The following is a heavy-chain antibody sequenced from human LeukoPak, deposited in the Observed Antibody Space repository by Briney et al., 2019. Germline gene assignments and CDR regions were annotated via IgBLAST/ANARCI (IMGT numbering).Heavy chain of an antibody. CDR3: ARDHGDYSGKDY. CDR1: GFIFSSYG. D-gene: IGHD4-17*01. Sequence: PGGSLRVSCAASGFIFSSYGMHWVRQAPGKGLEWVAVTWYDGSNKYYADAVKGRFTISRDNSKNTLYLQMNSLRAEDTAVYFCARDHGDYSGKDYWGQGTLVTVSS. V-gene: IGHV3-33*01. J-gene: IGHJ4*02. CDR2: TWYDGSNK.